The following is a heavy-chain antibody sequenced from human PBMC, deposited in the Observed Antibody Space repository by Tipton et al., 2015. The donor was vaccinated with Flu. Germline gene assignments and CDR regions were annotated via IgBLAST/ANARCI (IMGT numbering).Heavy chain of an antibody. V-gene: IGHV4-34*01. Sequence: TLSLTCAVYGGSFSGYYWSWIRQPPGKGLEWIGEINHSGSTNYNPSLKSRVTISVDTSKNQFSLKLSSVTAADTAVYYCARGVSTIFGMVRSWFDPWGQGTLVTVSS. J-gene: IGHJ5*02. CDR3: ARGVSTIFGMVRSWFDP. CDR1: GGSFSGYY. D-gene: IGHD3-3*01. CDR2: INHSGST.